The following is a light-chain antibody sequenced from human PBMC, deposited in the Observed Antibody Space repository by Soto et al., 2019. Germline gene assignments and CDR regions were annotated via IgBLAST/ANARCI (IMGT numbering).Light chain of an antibody. CDR1: KLGDKY. CDR2: QDS. Sequence: SYELTQPPSVSVSPGQTASITCSGEKLGDKYACWYQQKPGQSPVLVIYQDSKRPSGIPERFSGSKSGNTATLTISGTQAMEEADYYCRAWYNSTPVVFGGGTKVTVL. CDR3: RAWYNSTPVV. V-gene: IGLV3-1*01. J-gene: IGLJ2*01.